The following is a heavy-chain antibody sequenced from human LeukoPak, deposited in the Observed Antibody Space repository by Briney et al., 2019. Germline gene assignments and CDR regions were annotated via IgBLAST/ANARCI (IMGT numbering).Heavy chain of an antibody. CDR3: ARAYYYDSSGYYPFDY. D-gene: IGHD3-22*01. V-gene: IGHV1-46*01. CDR1: GYTFTGYY. J-gene: IGHJ4*02. CDR2: INPSGGST. Sequence: ASVKVSCKASGYTFTGYYMHWVRQAPGQGLEWMGIINPSGGSTSYAQKFQGRVTMTRDTSTSTVYMELSSLRSEDTAVYYCARAYYYDSSGYYPFDYWGQGTLVTVSS.